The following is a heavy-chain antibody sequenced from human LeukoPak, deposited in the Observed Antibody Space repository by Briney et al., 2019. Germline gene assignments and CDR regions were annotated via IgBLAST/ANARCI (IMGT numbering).Heavy chain of an antibody. D-gene: IGHD2-2*01. CDR1: GYTFTSYG. V-gene: IGHV1-18*01. Sequence: GAVKVSCKASGYTFTSYGISWVRQAPGQGLEWMGWISAYNGNTNYAQKLQGRVTMTTDTSTSTAYMELRSLRSDDTAVYYCARGRGYCSSTSCQLTDYWGQGTLVTVSS. CDR3: ARGRGYCSSTSCQLTDY. CDR2: ISAYNGNT. J-gene: IGHJ4*02.